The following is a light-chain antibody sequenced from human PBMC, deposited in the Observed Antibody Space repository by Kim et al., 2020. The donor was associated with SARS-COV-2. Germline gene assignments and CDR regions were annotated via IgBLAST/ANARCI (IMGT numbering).Light chain of an antibody. CDR3: QQYDTWPRT. CDR1: QSVSNN. CDR2: AAS. J-gene: IGKJ1*01. V-gene: IGKV3-15*01. Sequence: EIVMTQSPATLSVSPGERATLSCRASQSVSNNLVWYQQIPGQAPRLLMYAASTRATGIPARFSGSGSGTEFTLTISSLQSEDLAVYYCQQYDTWPRTFGQGTKVEIK.